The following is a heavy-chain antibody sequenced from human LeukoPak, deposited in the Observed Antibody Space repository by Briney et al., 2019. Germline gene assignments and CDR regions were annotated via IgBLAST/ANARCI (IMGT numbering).Heavy chain of an antibody. CDR1: GYTFTGYY. J-gene: IGHJ4*02. CDR3: AREVPYDSSFYYQPFDY. D-gene: IGHD3-22*01. CDR2: INPNSGGT. V-gene: IGHV1-2*02. Sequence: ASVKVSCKASGYTFTGYYMHWVRQAPGQGLEWMGWINPNSGGTNYAQKFQGRVTMTRDTSISTAYMELSRLRSDDTAVYYCAREVPYDSSFYYQPFDYWGQGTLVTVS.